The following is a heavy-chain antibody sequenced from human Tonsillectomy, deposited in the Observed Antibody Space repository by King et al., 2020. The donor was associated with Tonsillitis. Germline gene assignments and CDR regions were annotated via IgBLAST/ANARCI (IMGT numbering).Heavy chain of an antibody. Sequence: QLVQSGAEVKKPGASVKVSCKVSGYTLTELSMHWVRQAPGKGLEWMGGFDPEDGETIYAQKFQGRVTMTEDTSTDTAYMELSSLRSEDTGVYYCATGEEVMVRGVYYYYYGMDVWGQGTTVTVSS. CDR3: ATGEEVMVRGVYYYYYGMDV. CDR2: FDPEDGET. J-gene: IGHJ6*02. D-gene: IGHD3-10*01. V-gene: IGHV1-24*01. CDR1: GYTLTELS.